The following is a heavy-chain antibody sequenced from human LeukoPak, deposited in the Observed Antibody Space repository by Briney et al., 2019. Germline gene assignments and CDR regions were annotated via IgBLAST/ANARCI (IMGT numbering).Heavy chain of an antibody. V-gene: IGHV4-34*01. CDR2: INHSGST. J-gene: IGHJ6*02. Sequence: SQTLSLTCAVYGGSFSGYYWSWIRQPPGKGLEWIGEINHSGSTNYNPSLKSRVTISVDTSKNQFSLKLSSVTAADTAVYYCARGPSVIVVVPAAIGMDVWGQGTTVTVSS. CDR1: GGSFSGYY. D-gene: IGHD2-2*01. CDR3: ARGPSVIVVVPAAIGMDV.